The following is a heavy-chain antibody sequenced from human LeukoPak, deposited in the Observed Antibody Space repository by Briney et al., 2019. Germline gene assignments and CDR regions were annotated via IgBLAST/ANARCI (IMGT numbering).Heavy chain of an antibody. D-gene: IGHD3-10*01. Sequence: PGGSLRLSCAASGFTFGNAWMTWVRQAPGKGLEWVGRIKSKTDGATTDYAAPVKGRFTISRDDSKNTAYLQMDSLKTEDTAVYYCTGNYYGSGSYADFDYWGQGTLVTVSS. J-gene: IGHJ4*02. CDR3: TGNYYGSGSYADFDY. V-gene: IGHV3-15*01. CDR1: GFTFGNAW. CDR2: IKSKTDGATT.